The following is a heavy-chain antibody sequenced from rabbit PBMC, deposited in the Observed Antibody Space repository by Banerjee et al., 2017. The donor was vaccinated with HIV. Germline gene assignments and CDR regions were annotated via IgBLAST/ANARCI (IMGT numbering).Heavy chain of an antibody. J-gene: IGHJ6*01. Sequence: QSLEESGGDLVKPGASLTLTCTASGFSFSSDYWICWVRQAPGKGLELIACIVTSTGSTWYASWVNGRFTISRSTSLNTVDLKMTSLTAADTATYFCARGGPSGYGGYGYVTEGYRLWGPGTLVTVS. CDR3: ARGGPSGYGGYGYVTEGYRL. CDR2: IVTSTGST. CDR1: GFSFSSDYW. D-gene: IGHD6-1*01. V-gene: IGHV1S43*01.